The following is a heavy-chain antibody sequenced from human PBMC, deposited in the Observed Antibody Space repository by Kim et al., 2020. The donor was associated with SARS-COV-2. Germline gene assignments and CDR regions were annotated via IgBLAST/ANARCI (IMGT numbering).Heavy chain of an antibody. V-gene: IGHV4-34*01. Sequence: SETLSLTCAVYGGSFSGYYWSWIRQPPGKGLEWIGEINHSGSTNYNPSLKSRVTISVDTSKNQFSLKLSSVTAADTAVYYCAVGVLLWFGELFFHYYGMDVWGQVTTVTVSS. CDR1: GGSFSGYY. D-gene: IGHD3-10*01. CDR3: AVGVLLWFGELFFHYYGMDV. CDR2: INHSGST. J-gene: IGHJ6*02.